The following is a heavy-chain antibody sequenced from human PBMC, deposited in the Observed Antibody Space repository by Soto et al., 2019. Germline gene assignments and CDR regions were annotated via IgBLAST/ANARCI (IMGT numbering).Heavy chain of an antibody. J-gene: IGHJ4*02. V-gene: IGHV1-69*13. CDR2: IIPIFGTA. Sequence: SVKVSCKASGGTFSSYAISWVRQAPGQGLEWMGGIIPIFGTANYAQKFQGRVTITADESTSTAYMELSSLRSEDTAVYYCARGLDYYDSSGYYVGYWGQVTLVTVSS. D-gene: IGHD3-22*01. CDR1: GGTFSSYA. CDR3: ARGLDYYDSSGYYVGY.